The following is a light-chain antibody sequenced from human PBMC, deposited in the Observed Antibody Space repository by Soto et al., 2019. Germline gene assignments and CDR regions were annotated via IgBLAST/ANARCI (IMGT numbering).Light chain of an antibody. V-gene: IGLV2-8*01. CDR2: EVT. J-gene: IGLJ1*01. CDR3: SSYAGSNNYV. CDR1: SSDVGGYNF. Sequence: QSVLTQPPSASGSPGQSVTISCTGTSSDVGGYNFVSWYQHHPGKAPKLIIYEVTKRPSGVPDRCSGSKSGNTASLTVSGLQAEDEADYYCSSYAGSNNYVFGTGTKVTVL.